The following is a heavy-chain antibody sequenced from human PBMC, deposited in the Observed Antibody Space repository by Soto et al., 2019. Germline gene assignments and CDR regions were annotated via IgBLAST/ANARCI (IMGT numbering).Heavy chain of an antibody. V-gene: IGHV1-18*01. Sequence: EASVKVSCKASGYTFTSYGISWVRQAPGQGLEWMGWISAYNGNTNYAQKLQGRVTMTTDTSTSTAYMELRSLRSDDTAVYYCASSGYCSSTSCYADAFDIWGQGTMVTVSS. J-gene: IGHJ3*02. CDR3: ASSGYCSSTSCYADAFDI. D-gene: IGHD2-2*03. CDR1: GYTFTSYG. CDR2: ISAYNGNT.